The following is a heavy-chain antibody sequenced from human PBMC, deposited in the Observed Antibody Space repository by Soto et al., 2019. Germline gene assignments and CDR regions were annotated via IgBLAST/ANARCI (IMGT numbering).Heavy chain of an antibody. CDR2: IYFSGST. V-gene: IGHV4-30-4*01. D-gene: IGHD3-3*01. Sequence: SETLSLTCTVSGGSITSGDDYWSWSREPPGKGLEWIGYIYFSGSTYYNPSLKSRVTISVDTSNNQFSLKLNSVTAADTAVYYCARAHIAIFGVVIIKDYGLDVWGQGTTVT. J-gene: IGHJ6*02. CDR1: GGSITSGDDY. CDR3: ARAHIAIFGVVIIKDYGLDV.